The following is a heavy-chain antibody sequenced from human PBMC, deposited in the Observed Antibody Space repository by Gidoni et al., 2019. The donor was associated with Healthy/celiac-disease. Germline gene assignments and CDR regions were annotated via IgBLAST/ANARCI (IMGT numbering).Heavy chain of an antibody. V-gene: IGHV1-2*04. CDR2: INPNSGGT. CDR3: ARALGDDYGDTDAFDI. J-gene: IGHJ3*02. Sequence: QVQLVQSGAEVKKPGASVKVSCKAVGYTFTGSYMHWVRQASGQGLEWMGWINPNSGGTNYAQKCQGWVTMTRDTSISTAYMERSRLRSDDTAVYYCARALGDDYGDTDAFDIWGQGTMVTVSS. CDR1: GYTFTGSY. D-gene: IGHD4-17*01.